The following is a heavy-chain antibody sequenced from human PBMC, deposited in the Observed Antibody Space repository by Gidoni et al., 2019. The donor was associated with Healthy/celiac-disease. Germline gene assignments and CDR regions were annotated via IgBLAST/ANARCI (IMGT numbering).Heavy chain of an antibody. V-gene: IGHV3-7*01. CDR3: ARSWGRYFDWLSLH. D-gene: IGHD3-9*01. CDR2: IKQDGSEK. J-gene: IGHJ4*02. Sequence: EVQLVESGGGLVQPGGSLRLSCAASGFTFSSYWMSWVRQAPGKRLEWVANIKQDGSEKYYVDSVKGRFTISRDNAKNSLYLQMNSLRAEDTAVYYCARSWGRYFDWLSLHWGQGTLVTVSS. CDR1: GFTFSSYW.